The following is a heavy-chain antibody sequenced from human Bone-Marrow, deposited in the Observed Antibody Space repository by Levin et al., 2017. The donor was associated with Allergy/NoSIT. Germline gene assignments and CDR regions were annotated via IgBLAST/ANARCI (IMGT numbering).Heavy chain of an antibody. D-gene: IGHD5-18*01. Sequence: SQTLSLTCAISGEHVSSNSAAWNWIRQSPSRGLEWLGRTYYRSKWYTDYALSVKSRITINPDTSKNQLSLQLKSVTPEDTAVYYCARGSGNLGGYSFHHFGMDVWGQGTTVTVSS. CDR1: GEHVSSNSAA. CDR3: ARGSGNLGGYSFHHFGMDV. CDR2: TYYRSKWYT. V-gene: IGHV6-1*01. J-gene: IGHJ6*02.